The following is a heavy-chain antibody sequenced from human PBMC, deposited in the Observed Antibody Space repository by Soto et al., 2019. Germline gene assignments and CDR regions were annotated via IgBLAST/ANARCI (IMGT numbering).Heavy chain of an antibody. CDR2: ISYDGSNK. V-gene: IGHV3-30-3*01. J-gene: IGHJ4*02. CDR3: AREPVVAARGGFDY. Sequence: PGGSLRLSCAASGFTFSSYAMHWVRQAPGKGLEWVAVISYDGSNKYYADSVKGRFTISRDNSKNTLYLQMNSLRAEDTAVYYCAREPVVAARGGFDYWGQGTLVTVSS. CDR1: GFTFSSYA. D-gene: IGHD2-15*01.